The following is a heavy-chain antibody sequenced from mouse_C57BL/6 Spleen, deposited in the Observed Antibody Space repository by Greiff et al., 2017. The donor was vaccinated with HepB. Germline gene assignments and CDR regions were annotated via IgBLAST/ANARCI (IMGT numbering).Heavy chain of an antibody. Sequence: EVQLQESGPGLVKPSQSLSLTCSVTGYSITSGYYWNWIRQFPGNKLEWMGYISYDGSNNYNPSLKNRISITRDTSKNQFFLKLNSVTTEDTATYYCAREDTHYYGSSPWFAYWGQGTLVTVSA. CDR2: ISYDGSN. CDR1: GYSITSGYY. V-gene: IGHV3-6*01. D-gene: IGHD1-1*01. J-gene: IGHJ3*01. CDR3: AREDTHYYGSSPWFAY.